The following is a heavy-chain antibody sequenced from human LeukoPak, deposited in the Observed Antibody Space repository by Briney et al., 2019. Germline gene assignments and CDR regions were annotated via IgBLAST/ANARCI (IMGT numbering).Heavy chain of an antibody. CDR3: ERGYCSGGSCYSIDC. J-gene: IGHJ4*02. CDR1: GFTFSSYW. Sequence: PGGSLRLSCAASGFTFSSYWMSWVRQAPGKGLEWVANIKQDGSEKYYVDSVKGRFTISRDNAKNSLYLQMNSLRAEDTAVYYCERGYCSGGSCYSIDCWGQGTLVTVSS. V-gene: IGHV3-7*01. D-gene: IGHD2-15*01. CDR2: IKQDGSEK.